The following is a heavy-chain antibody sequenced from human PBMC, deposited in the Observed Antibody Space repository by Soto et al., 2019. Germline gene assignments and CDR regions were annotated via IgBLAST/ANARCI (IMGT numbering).Heavy chain of an antibody. CDR1: GGSISGNSYY. J-gene: IGHJ6*02. V-gene: IGHV4-39*01. Sequence: SETLSLTCTVSGGSISGNSYYWGWIRQPPGKGLEWIGSIYYRGDTYYNPSLKSRVTMSVDTSNNQFSLKLSSATAADTAVYYCARGLVRGGDPYYYYGLDVWGQGTTVTVSS. CDR2: IYYRGDT. D-gene: IGHD3-10*01. CDR3: ARGLVRGGDPYYYYGLDV.